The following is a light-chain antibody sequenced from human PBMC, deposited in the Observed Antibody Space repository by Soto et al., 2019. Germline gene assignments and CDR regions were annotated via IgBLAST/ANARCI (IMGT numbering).Light chain of an antibody. V-gene: IGKV1-33*01. CDR1: QDINNY. CDR2: DAS. CDR3: QQYDNLPFT. J-gene: IGKJ3*01. Sequence: IQMTHSPSDLSGSEGERVSITCQASQDINNYLNWYQQKPGKAPKHLIHDASNLETGVPSKFSGSGSGTDFTFTISSLQPEDIATYYCQQYDNLPFTFGPGTKVDIK.